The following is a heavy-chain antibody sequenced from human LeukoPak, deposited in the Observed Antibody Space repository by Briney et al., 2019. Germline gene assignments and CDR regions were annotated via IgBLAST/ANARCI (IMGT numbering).Heavy chain of an antibody. CDR2: IKQDGSEK. D-gene: IGHD6-13*01. CDR1: GFTFSSYS. Sequence: PGGSLRLSCAASGFTFSSYSMNWVRQAPGKGLEWVANIKQDGSEKYYVDSVKGRFTISRDNAKNSLYLQMNSLRAEDTAVYYCASPIAAATPWGQGTLVTVSS. V-gene: IGHV3-7*01. CDR3: ASPIAAATP. J-gene: IGHJ5*02.